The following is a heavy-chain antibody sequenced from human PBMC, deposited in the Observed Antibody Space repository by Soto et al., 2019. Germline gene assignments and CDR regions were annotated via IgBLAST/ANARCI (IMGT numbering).Heavy chain of an antibody. Sequence: ASVKVSCKASGYTFPSYYMHWVRQAPGQGLEWMGIINPSGGSTSYAQKFQGRVTMTRDTSTSTVYMELSSLRSEDTAVYYCARGVITIFGVVMPDVWGKGTTVTVSS. CDR3: ARGVITIFGVVMPDV. J-gene: IGHJ6*04. V-gene: IGHV1-46*03. CDR1: GYTFPSYY. CDR2: INPSGGST. D-gene: IGHD3-3*01.